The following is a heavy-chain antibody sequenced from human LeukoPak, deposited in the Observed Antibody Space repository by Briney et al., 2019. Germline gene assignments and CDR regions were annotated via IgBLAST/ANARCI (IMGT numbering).Heavy chain of an antibody. D-gene: IGHD4-17*01. J-gene: IGHJ3*02. CDR3: AREATPYGDYGDAFDI. Sequence: GGSLRLSCAASGFTFSSYWMSWVRQVPGKGLEWVANIKQDGSEKYYVDSVKGRFTISRDNAKNSLYPQMNSLRAEDTAVYYCAREATPYGDYGDAFDIWGQGTMVTVSS. CDR1: GFTFSSYW. V-gene: IGHV3-7*01. CDR2: IKQDGSEK.